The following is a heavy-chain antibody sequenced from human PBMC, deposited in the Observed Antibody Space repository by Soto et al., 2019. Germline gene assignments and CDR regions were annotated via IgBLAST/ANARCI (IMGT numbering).Heavy chain of an antibody. CDR2: IYYSGST. CDR3: ARRHSSPSWDY. J-gene: IGHJ4*02. V-gene: IGHV4-30-4*01. CDR1: GGSISSGDYS. Sequence: QVQLQESGPGLVKPSQTLSLTCTVSGGSISSGDYSWSWIRQPPGKGLEWIGSIYYSGSTYYNPSLKRRVTTSVETSKNQYSLKLNSVAAADTAVFYCARRHSSPSWDYWGQGTLVTVSS. D-gene: IGHD6-13*01.